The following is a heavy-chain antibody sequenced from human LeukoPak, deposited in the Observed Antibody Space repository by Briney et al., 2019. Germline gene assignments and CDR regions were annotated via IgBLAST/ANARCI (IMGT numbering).Heavy chain of an antibody. CDR2: IYYSGST. J-gene: IGHJ4*02. Sequence: PSETLSLTCTVSGGSISSYYWSWIRQPPGKGLEWIGYIYYSGSTNYNPSLKSRVTISVDTSKNQFFLKLSSVTAADTAVYYCARDTSKYHYDSWGQGTLVTVSS. V-gene: IGHV4-59*01. CDR3: ARDTSKYHYDS. CDR1: GGSISSYY. D-gene: IGHD3-22*01.